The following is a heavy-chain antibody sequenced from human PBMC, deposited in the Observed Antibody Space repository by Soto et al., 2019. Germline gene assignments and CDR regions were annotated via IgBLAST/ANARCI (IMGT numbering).Heavy chain of an antibody. D-gene: IGHD2-2*01. CDR1: GYTFTHYG. Sequence: QVQLVQSGDEVKKPGASVKVSCKASGYTFTHYGISWVRQAPGQGLEWMGWISPYNGNTNYPQKLQGRVTMTTDTSTRTSYMERRSLRSDDTAVYFCARDGDRCTSTRCSPWPDTHFDLWGRGTLVTVSS. CDR2: ISPYNGNT. V-gene: IGHV1-18*01. CDR3: ARDGDRCTSTRCSPWPDTHFDL. J-gene: IGHJ2*01.